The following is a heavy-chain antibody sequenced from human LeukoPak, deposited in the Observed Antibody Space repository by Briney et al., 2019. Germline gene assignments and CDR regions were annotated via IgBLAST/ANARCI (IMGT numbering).Heavy chain of an antibody. CDR1: GYTFTSYG. V-gene: IGHV1-18*01. CDR3: ARYYSSSWHNWFDP. D-gene: IGHD6-13*01. CDR2: ISAYNGNT. J-gene: IGHJ5*02. Sequence: ASVKVSCKASGYTFTSYGISWVRQAPGQGLEWMGWISAYNGNTNYAQKLQGRVTMTTDTSTSTAYMELRSLRSDDTAVYYCARYYSSSWHNWFDPWGRGTLVTVSS.